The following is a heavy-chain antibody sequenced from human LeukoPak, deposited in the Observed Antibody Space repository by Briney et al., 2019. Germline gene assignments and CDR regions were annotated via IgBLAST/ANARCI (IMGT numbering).Heavy chain of an antibody. CDR1: GGTFSSYA. CDR2: IIPILGIA. J-gene: IGHJ6*02. Sequence: SVKVSCKASGGTFSSYAVSWVRQAPGQGLEWMGRIIPILGIANYAQKFQGRVTITADKSTSTAYMELSSLRSEDTAVYYCARGSTSHLGYGMDVWGQGTTVTVSS. V-gene: IGHV1-69*04. CDR3: ARGSTSHLGYGMDV. D-gene: IGHD2-2*01.